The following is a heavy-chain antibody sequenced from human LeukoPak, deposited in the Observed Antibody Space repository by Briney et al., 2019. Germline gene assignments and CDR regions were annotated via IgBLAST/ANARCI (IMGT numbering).Heavy chain of an antibody. CDR1: GYSISSGYY. CDR3: ARGRADYFDSSGYYFDY. V-gene: IGHV4-38-2*01. J-gene: IGHJ4*02. CDR2: IHHSGST. Sequence: ALETLSLTCAVSGYSISSGYYWGWIRQSPGKGLEWIGTIHHSGSTYYNPSLKSRVTISVDRSKNQFSLRLSSVTAADTAVYYCARGRADYFDSSGYYFDYWGQGTLVTVSS. D-gene: IGHD3-22*01.